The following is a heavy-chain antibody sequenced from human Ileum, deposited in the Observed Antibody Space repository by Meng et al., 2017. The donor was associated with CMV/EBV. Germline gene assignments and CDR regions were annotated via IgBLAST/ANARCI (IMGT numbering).Heavy chain of an antibody. J-gene: IGHJ4*02. V-gene: IGHV3-30*02. CDR1: GFTFSTYG. Sequence: GESLKISCAASGFTFSTYGMHWVRQAPDKGLEWVAFMQYDGSNKFYADSVRGRLTISRDNSKNTLYLQMNSLRAEDTAIYYCAKEQGSHGSWPQYSFDYWGQGTLVNVSS. CDR2: MQYDGSNK. D-gene: IGHD6-13*01. CDR3: AKEQGSHGSWPQYSFDY.